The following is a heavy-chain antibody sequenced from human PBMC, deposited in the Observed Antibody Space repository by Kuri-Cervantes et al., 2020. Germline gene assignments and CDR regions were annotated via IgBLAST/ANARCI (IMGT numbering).Heavy chain of an antibody. CDR1: GFTFSNAW. CDR3: AKDMSGILSRYGMDV. D-gene: IGHD2-15*01. CDR2: IKSKTDGGTT. J-gene: IGHJ6*02. V-gene: IGHV3-15*05. Sequence: GESLKISCSASGFTFSNAWMSWVRQAPGKGLEWVGRIKSKTDGGTTDYAATVKGRFTISRDDSKNTLYLQMNSLRTEDTALYYCAKDMSGILSRYGMDVWCQGTTVTVSS.